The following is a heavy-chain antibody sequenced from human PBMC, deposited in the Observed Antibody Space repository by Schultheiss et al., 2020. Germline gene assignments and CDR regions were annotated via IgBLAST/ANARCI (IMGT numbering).Heavy chain of an antibody. CDR1: GYTFTGYY. CDR3: ARDHRTTQIGDTLEKGYGMDV. V-gene: IGHV1-2*04. Sequence: ASVKVSCKASGYTFTGYYMHWVRQAPGQGLEWMGWINPNSGGTNYAQKFQGWVTMTRDTSISTAYMELSRLRSDDTAVYYCARDHRTTQIGDTLEKGYGMDVWGQGTTVNVSS. J-gene: IGHJ6*02. CDR2: INPNSGGT. D-gene: IGHD4-17*01.